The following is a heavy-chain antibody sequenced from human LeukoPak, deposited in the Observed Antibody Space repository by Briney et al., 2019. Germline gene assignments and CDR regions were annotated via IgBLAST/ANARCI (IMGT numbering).Heavy chain of an antibody. CDR1: GGSFSGYY. CDR3: ARDVYYDSSGYYQNPYYYYVDV. J-gene: IGHJ6*03. V-gene: IGHV4-34*01. Sequence: SETLSLTCAVYGGSFSGYYWSWIRPPPGKGLEWIGEINHSGSTNYNPSLKSRVTISVDTSKNQFSLKLSSVTAADTAVYYCARDVYYDSSGYYQNPYYYYVDVWGKGTTVTISS. CDR2: INHSGST. D-gene: IGHD3-22*01.